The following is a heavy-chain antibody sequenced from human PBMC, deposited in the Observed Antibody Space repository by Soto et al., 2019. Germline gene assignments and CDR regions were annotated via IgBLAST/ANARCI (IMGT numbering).Heavy chain of an antibody. CDR3: ARDRSDLWGPDQYFPH. V-gene: IGHV3-21*01. J-gene: IGHJ1*01. CDR1: GFTFSSYS. D-gene: IGHD3-10*01. Sequence: EVQLVESGGGLVKPGGSLTLSCAASGFTFSSYSMNWVRQAPGKGLEWVSSISSSSRNIYYADSVKGRFTISRDNAKNSLSLQMNSLRAEDTAMYFCARDRSDLWGPDQYFPHWGQGTLVAVSS. CDR2: ISSSSRNI.